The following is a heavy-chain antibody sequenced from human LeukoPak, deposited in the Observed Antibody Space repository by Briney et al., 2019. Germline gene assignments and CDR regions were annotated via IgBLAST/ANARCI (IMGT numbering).Heavy chain of an antibody. Sequence: GRSLRLSCAASGFNLHDYAMHWVRQAPGKGLEWVAGISWNSGNIYYADSVKGRISVSRDNAKNSLYLQMDRLRARDTAVYYCAKRISISWSTIHGALDIWGQGTMVSVSS. V-gene: IGHV3-9*01. CDR2: ISWNSGNI. D-gene: IGHD6-13*01. CDR3: AKRISISWSTIHGALDI. CDR1: GFNLHDYA. J-gene: IGHJ3*02.